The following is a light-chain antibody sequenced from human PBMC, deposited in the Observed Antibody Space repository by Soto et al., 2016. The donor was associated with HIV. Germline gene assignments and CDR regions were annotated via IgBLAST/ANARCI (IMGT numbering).Light chain of an antibody. J-gene: IGLJ2*01. Sequence: GSVAPGQTASITCSGDKLGDKYVCWYQQKSGQSPVLVISEDVKRPSGIPERFSGSNSGNIATLTISETQDMDEADYYCQVWDSDTEGVVFGGGTKLTVL. V-gene: IGLV3-1*01. CDR1: KLGDKY. CDR2: EDV. CDR3: QVWDSDTEGVV.